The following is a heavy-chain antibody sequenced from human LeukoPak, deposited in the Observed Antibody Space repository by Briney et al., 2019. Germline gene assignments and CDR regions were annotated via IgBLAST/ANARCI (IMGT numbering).Heavy chain of an antibody. D-gene: IGHD2-2*01. J-gene: IGHJ4*02. Sequence: GGSLRLSCSASGFTFDDYDMNWVRQAPGKGLEWVSGITWNGAKTGYADSVKGRFTISRDNAGYSLYLQMNSLRAEDTAFYYCAKVGGAGYGTSYYLASWGQGTLVIVSS. CDR2: ITWNGAKT. V-gene: IGHV3-20*04. CDR3: AKVGGAGYGTSYYLAS. CDR1: GFTFDDYD.